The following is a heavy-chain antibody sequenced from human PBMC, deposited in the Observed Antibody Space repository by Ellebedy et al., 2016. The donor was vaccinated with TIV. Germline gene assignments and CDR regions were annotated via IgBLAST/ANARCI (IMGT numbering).Heavy chain of an antibody. J-gene: IGHJ4*02. CDR3: ARDHSPVDGYKSSTLDY. CDR1: GFTFSSYS. CDR2: ISSSSSYI. D-gene: IGHD5-24*01. Sequence: GGSLRLSXAASGFTFSSYSMNWVRQAPGKGLEWVSSISSSSSYIYYADSVKGRFTISRDNAKSSLYLQMSSLRAEDTAVYYCARDHSPVDGYKSSTLDYWGQGTLVTVSS. V-gene: IGHV3-21*01.